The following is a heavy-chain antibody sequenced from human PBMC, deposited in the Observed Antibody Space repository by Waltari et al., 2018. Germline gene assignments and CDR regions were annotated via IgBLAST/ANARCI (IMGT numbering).Heavy chain of an antibody. CDR1: GYTFTSYD. CDR2: MNPNSGNT. CDR3: ARVAWNPSGYYYYMDV. J-gene: IGHJ6*03. D-gene: IGHD1-1*01. V-gene: IGHV1-8*03. Sequence: QVQLVQSGAEVKKPGASVKVSCKASGYTFTSYDINWVRQAPGQGLEWMGGMNPNSGNTGYAQKFQGRVTITRNTSISTAYMELSSLRSEDTAVYYCARVAWNPSGYYYYMDVWGKGTTVTVSS.